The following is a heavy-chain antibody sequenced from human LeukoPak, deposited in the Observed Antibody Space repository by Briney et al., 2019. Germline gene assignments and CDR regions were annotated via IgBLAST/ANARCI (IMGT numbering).Heavy chain of an antibody. CDR3: ARGGSSWLYYFDY. J-gene: IGHJ4*02. CDR1: GFTFSSYD. Sequence: GASLRLSCAASGFTFSSYDMTWVRQAPGKGLEWVSAMSGSGGTTYYADSVQGRFTISRDNSKYMLYLQMNSLRAEDTAVYYCARGGSSWLYYFDYWGQGTLVTVSP. V-gene: IGHV3-23*01. D-gene: IGHD6-13*01. CDR2: MSGSGGTT.